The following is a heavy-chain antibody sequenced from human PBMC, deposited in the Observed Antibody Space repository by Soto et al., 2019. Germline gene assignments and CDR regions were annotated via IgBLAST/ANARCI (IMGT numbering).Heavy chain of an antibody. CDR3: ARPKVGLDYSFSY. V-gene: IGHV3-21*01. CDR2: ISSSSSYI. D-gene: IGHD1-26*01. Sequence: ESGGGLVKPGGSLRLSCAASGFTFSSYSMNWVRQAPGKGLEWVSSISSSSSYIYYADSVKGRFTISRDNAKNSLYLQMNSLRAEDTAVYYCARPKVGLDYSFSYWGQGTLVTVSS. J-gene: IGHJ4*02. CDR1: GFTFSSYS.